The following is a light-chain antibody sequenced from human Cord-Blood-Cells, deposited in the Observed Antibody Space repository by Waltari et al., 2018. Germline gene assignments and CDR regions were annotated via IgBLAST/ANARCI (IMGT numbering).Light chain of an antibody. V-gene: IGKV3-15*01. CDR2: GAS. CDR3: QQYNNWPPFT. Sequence: EIAMTQSPATLSVSPGESATLSCRASQSVSSNLAWYQQKPGQAPRLLIYGASTRATGIPARFSGSGSGTEFTLTISSLQSEDFAVYYCQQYNNWPPFTFGPGTKVDIK. J-gene: IGKJ3*01. CDR1: QSVSSN.